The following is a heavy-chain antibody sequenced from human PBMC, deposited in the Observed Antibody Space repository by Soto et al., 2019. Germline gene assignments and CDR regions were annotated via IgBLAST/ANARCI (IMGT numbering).Heavy chain of an antibody. CDR1: GFTFSSYE. CDR3: ARSAITIFGVVPTVGYFDY. J-gene: IGHJ4*02. Sequence: PGGSLRLSCAASGFTFSSYEMNWVRQAPGKGLEWVSYISSSGSTIYYADSVKGRFTISRDNAKNSLYLQMNSLRAEDTAVYYCARSAITIFGVVPTVGYFDYWGQGTLVTVSS. CDR2: ISSSGSTI. V-gene: IGHV3-48*03. D-gene: IGHD3-3*01.